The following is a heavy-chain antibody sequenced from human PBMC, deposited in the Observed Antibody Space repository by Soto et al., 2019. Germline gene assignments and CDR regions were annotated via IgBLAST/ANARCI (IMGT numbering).Heavy chain of an antibody. D-gene: IGHD3-22*01. V-gene: IGHV4-38-2*02. CDR1: GYSISTGFN. Sequence: PSETLSLTCAVSGYSISTGFNWGWIRQPPGKGLEWIGSIYHSGSTYYNPSLKSRVTISVDTSKNQFSLKLSSVAAADSAVYYCAREGDYYDTSGYSPLDYWGQGTLVTVSS. CDR3: AREGDYYDTSGYSPLDY. CDR2: IYHSGST. J-gene: IGHJ4*02.